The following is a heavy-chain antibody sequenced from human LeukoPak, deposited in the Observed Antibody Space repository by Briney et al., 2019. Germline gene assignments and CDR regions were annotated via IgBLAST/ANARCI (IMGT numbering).Heavy chain of an antibody. V-gene: IGHV4-38-2*02. D-gene: IGHD3-9*01. J-gene: IGHJ5*02. CDR2: IYHSGST. CDR3: ARDHRLRYFDWFFGGFDP. Sequence: KSSETLSLTCTVSGYSISSGYYWGWIRPPPGKGLEWIGSIYHSGSTYYNPSLKSRVTISVDTSKNQFSLKLSSVTAADTAVYYCARDHRLRYFDWFFGGFDPWAQGTLVTVSS. CDR1: GYSISSGYY.